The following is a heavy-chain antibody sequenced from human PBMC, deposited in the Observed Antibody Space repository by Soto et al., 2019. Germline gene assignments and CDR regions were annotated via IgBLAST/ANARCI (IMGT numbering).Heavy chain of an antibody. CDR1: GFSLSTSGVG. V-gene: IGHV2-26*01. CDR2: IFSNDEK. J-gene: IGHJ6*02. D-gene: IGHD4-17*01. CDR3: ARMPTTVTTFGMDV. Sequence: GSGPTLVNPTQTLTLTCTFSGFSLSTSGVGVGWIRQPPGKALEWLAHIFSNDEKSYSTSLKSRLTISKDTSKSQVVLTMTNMDPVDTATYYCARMPTTVTTFGMDVWGQGTTVTVSS.